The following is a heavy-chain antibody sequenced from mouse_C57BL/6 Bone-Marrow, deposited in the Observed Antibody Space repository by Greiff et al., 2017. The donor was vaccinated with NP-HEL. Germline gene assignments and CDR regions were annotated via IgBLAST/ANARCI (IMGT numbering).Heavy chain of an antibody. CDR2: IWSGGST. CDR3: ARGGSYYGSRDAMDY. Sequence: VKLMESGPGLVQPSQSLSITCTVSGFSLTSSGVHWVRQSPGKGLEWLGVIWSGGSTDYNAAFISRLSISKDNSKSQVFFKMNSLQADDTAIYYCARGGSYYGSRDAMDYWGQGTSVTVSS. D-gene: IGHD1-1*01. CDR1: GFSLTSSG. V-gene: IGHV2-2*01. J-gene: IGHJ4*01.